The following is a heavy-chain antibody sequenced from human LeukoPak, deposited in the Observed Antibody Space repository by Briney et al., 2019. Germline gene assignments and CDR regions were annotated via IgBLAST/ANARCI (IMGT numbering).Heavy chain of an antibody. CDR1: EFTFSSNA. CDR2: IGTSGDT. V-gene: IGHV3-23*01. J-gene: IGHJ4*02. CDR3: TKNGPGKAFDS. Sequence: GGSLRLSCVASEFTFSSNAMSWVRQAPGKGLEWVSTIGTSGDTYYTDSVKGRFTISRDNSMNTLYLQMSRLRAEDTALYYCTKNGPGKAFDSWAQGTLVTVSS. D-gene: IGHD1-1*01.